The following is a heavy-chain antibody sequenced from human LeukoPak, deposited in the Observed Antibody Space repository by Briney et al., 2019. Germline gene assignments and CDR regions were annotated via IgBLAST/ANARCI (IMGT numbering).Heavy chain of an antibody. D-gene: IGHD2-2*01. CDR2: IYYSGST. V-gene: IGHV4-31*03. CDR1: GGSISSGGYY. CDR3: ARSVVVPAAEYYYYYMDV. J-gene: IGHJ6*03. Sequence: PSETLSLTCTVSGGSISSGGYYWSWIRQHPGQGLEWIGYIYYSGSTYYNPSLKSRVTISVDTSKNQFSLKLRSVTAADTAVYYCARSVVVPAAEYYYYYMDVWGKGTTVTVSS.